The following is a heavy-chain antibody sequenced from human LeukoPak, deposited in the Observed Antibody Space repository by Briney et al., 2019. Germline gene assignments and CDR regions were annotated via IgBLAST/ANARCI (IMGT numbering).Heavy chain of an antibody. V-gene: IGHV3-21*01. CDR2: ISSSSSYI. J-gene: IGHJ4*02. D-gene: IGHD5-18*01. CDR1: GFTVSSNY. CDR3: ARTYSYGPPRGFDY. Sequence: PGGSLRLSCAASGFTVSSNYMSWVRQAPGKGLEWVSSISSSSSYIYYADSVKGRFTISRDNAKNSLYLQMNSLRAEDTAVYYCARTYSYGPPRGFDYWGQGTLVTVSS.